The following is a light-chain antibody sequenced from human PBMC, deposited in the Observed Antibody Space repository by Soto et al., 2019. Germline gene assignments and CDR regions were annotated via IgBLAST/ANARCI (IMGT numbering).Light chain of an antibody. J-gene: IGLJ2*01. CDR3: QAWDSSTASGVV. CDR1: KLGDKY. Sequence: SYELTQPPSVSVSTGQTASITCSGDKLGDKYACWYQQKPGQSPVLVIYQDSKRPSGIPERFSGSNSGNTATLTISGTQAMDEADYYCQAWDSSTASGVVFGGGTKVTVL. V-gene: IGLV3-1*01. CDR2: QDS.